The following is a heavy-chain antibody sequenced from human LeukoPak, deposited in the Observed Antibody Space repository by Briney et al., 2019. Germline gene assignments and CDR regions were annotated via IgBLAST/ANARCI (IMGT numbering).Heavy chain of an antibody. CDR1: GFTFSSYA. J-gene: IGHJ4*02. Sequence: GGSLRLSCAASGFTFSSYAMSWVRQAPGKGLEWVSAISGSGGSTYYADSVKGRFTISRDNSKNTLYLQMNSLRAEDTAVYYCAKEPYYYDSSGYYGPLYFLFSFDYWGQGTLVTVSS. CDR2: ISGSGGST. D-gene: IGHD3-22*01. V-gene: IGHV3-23*01. CDR3: AKEPYYYDSSGYYGPLYFLFSFDY.